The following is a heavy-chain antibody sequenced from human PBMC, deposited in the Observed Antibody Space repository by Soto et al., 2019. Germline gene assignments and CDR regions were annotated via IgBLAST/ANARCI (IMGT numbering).Heavy chain of an antibody. CDR3: ARTRSAWSDFHYYSLDV. D-gene: IGHD1-26*01. V-gene: IGHV3-30*03. CDR2: ISYDSTKT. J-gene: IGHJ6*02. Sequence: QVQLVESGGGVVQPGRSLRLSCAASGFTFNSYGMHWVRQGPGNGMEWVAFISYDSTKTYYADSVKGRFTISRDNSNSAVYVQMNSLTGEDTAVYYCARTRSAWSDFHYYSLDVWGQGTTVTVSS. CDR1: GFTFNSYG.